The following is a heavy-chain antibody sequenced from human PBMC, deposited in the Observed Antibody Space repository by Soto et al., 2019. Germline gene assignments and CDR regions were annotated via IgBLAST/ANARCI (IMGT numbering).Heavy chain of an antibody. CDR3: ARDVGGSSSYLGY. J-gene: IGHJ4*02. V-gene: IGHV1-2*02. CDR2: INPNYGGA. D-gene: IGHD6-6*01. CDR1: GYTFTDYY. Sequence: QVQLVQSGAEVKTPGASVRVSCKASGYTFTDYYIHWVRQAPGQGLEWMGWINPNYGGANYEQKFSGRVTMTRDTSLSTAYMELRRLRSDDTAVYYCARDVGGSSSYLGYWGQGTLVTVSS.